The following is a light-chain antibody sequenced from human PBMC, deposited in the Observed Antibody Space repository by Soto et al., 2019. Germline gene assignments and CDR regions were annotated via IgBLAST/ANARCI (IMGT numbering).Light chain of an antibody. CDR1: QGISSY. J-gene: IGKJ1*01. CDR3: QQYYSYPRT. Sequence: IQMTQSPSSLSASVRDRVTITYRASQGISSYLAWYQQKPGKAPKLLIYAASTLQSGVPSRFSGSGSGTDFTLTISCLQSEDFATYYCQQYYSYPRTFGQGTKVDI. CDR2: AAS. V-gene: IGKV1-8*01.